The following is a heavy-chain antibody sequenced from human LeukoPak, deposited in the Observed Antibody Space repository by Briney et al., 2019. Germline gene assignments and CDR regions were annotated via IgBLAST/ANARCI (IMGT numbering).Heavy chain of an antibody. V-gene: IGHV3-15*01. Sequence: PGGSLRLSCAAPGLTFSNAWMSWVRQAPGKGLEWVGRIKRKSDGGTTDYAAPVKGRFTISRDDSKNTLYLQMNSLKSEDTAVYYCPTIRGYTSSWPFDYWGQGALVTVSS. CDR1: GLTFSNAW. CDR3: PTIRGYTSSWPFDY. D-gene: IGHD6-13*01. CDR2: IKRKSDGGTT. J-gene: IGHJ4*02.